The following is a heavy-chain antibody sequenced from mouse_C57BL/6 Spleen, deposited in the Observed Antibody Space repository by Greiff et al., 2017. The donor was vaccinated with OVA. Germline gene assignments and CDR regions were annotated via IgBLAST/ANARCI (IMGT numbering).Heavy chain of an antibody. Sequence: VQLQQPGAELVRPGSSVKLSCKASGYTFTSYWMHWVKQRPIQGLEWIGNIDPSASETHSTQKFKDKATLTVDKASSTAYMQRSSLTTEDSAVDDCATDYPLAMDYWGQGTSVTVSS. V-gene: IGHV1-52*01. CDR3: ATDYPLAMDY. D-gene: IGHD5-5*01. J-gene: IGHJ4*01. CDR2: IDPSASET. CDR1: GYTFTSYW.